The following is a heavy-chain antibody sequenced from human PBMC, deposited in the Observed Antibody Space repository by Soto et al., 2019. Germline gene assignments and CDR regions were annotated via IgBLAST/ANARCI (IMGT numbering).Heavy chain of an antibody. D-gene: IGHD3-3*01. J-gene: IGHJ6*02. V-gene: IGHV3-74*01. Sequence: GGSLRLSCAASGFTFSSYWMHWVRQAPGKGLVWVSRINSDGSSTSYADSVKGRFTISRDNAKNTLYLQMNSLRAEDTAAYYCARALRRDYDFWSGSKANYYYYGMDVWGQGTTVTVSS. CDR3: ARALRRDYDFWSGSKANYYYYGMDV. CDR2: INSDGSST. CDR1: GFTFSSYW.